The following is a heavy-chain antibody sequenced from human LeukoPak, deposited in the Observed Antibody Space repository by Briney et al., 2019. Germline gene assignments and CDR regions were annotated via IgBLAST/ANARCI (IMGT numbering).Heavy chain of an antibody. CDR3: TRHLDYYYMDV. V-gene: IGHV3-73*01. J-gene: IGHJ6*03. CDR1: GFTFSSYG. CDR2: IRSKANSYAT. Sequence: GGSLRLSCAASGFTFSSYGMHWVRQASGKGLEWVGRIRSKANSYATAYAASVKGRFTISRDDSKNTAYLQMNSLKTEDTAVYYCTRHLDYYYMDVWGKGTTVTVSS.